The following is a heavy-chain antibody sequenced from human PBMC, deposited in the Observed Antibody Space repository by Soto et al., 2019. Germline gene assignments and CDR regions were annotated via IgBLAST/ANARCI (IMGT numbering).Heavy chain of an antibody. Sequence: QVQLVQSGAEVKKPGASVKVSCKASGYTFTSYGISWVRQAPGQGLEWMGWISAYNGNTNYAQKLQGRVTMTTDTPPSKAEVELRSLRPDDTPVYSRAGGLDYAARWGQGTLVTVSS. D-gene: IGHD4-17*01. CDR2: ISAYNGNT. J-gene: IGHJ4*02. V-gene: IGHV1-18*01. CDR1: GYTFTSYG. CDR3: AGGLDYAAR.